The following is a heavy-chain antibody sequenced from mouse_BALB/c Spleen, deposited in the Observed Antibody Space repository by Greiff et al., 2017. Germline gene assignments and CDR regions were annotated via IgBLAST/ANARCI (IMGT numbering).Heavy chain of an antibody. CDR2: ISSGGGST. CDR1: GFAFSSYD. V-gene: IGHV5-12-1*01. Sequence: EVKVEESGGGLVKPGGSLKLSCAASGFAFSSYDMSWVRQTPEKRLEWVAYISSGGGSTYYPDTVKGRFTISRDNAKNTLYLQMSSLKSEDTAMYYCARQDYGSSYGNAMDYWGQGTSVTVSS. D-gene: IGHD1-1*01. J-gene: IGHJ4*01. CDR3: ARQDYGSSYGNAMDY.